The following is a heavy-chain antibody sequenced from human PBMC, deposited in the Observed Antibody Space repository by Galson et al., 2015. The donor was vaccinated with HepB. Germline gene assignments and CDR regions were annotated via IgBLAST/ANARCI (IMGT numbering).Heavy chain of an antibody. Sequence: SLRLSCAASGFTFSTYSMNWVRQAPGKGLEWVSCIGTTGGNIYYADSMKGRFTISRDNAKNSLYLQMNRLRVEDTAIYYCARDPPLGAPFDYWAREPWSPSPQ. V-gene: IGHV3-21*01. CDR2: IGTTGGNI. J-gene: IGHJ4*02. CDR3: ARDPPLGAPFDY. D-gene: IGHD7-27*01. CDR1: GFTFSTYS.